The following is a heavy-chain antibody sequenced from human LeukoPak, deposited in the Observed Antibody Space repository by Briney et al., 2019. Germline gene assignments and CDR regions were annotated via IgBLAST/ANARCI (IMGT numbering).Heavy chain of an antibody. CDR2: IYYSGST. V-gene: IGHV4-59*08. CDR3: ARGDGYNLYWYFDL. D-gene: IGHD5-24*01. CDR1: GGSISSYY. Sequence: KPWETLSLTCTVSGGSISSYYWSWIRQPSGKGLEWIGYIYYSGSTNYNPSLKSRVTISVDTSKNQFSLKLSSVTAADTAVYYCARGDGYNLYWYFDLWGRGTLVTVSS. J-gene: IGHJ2*01.